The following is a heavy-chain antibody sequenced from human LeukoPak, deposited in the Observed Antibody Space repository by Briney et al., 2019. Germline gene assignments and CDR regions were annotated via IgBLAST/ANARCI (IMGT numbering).Heavy chain of an antibody. CDR1: GYTFTSYA. V-gene: IGHV1-3*01. J-gene: IGHJ6*02. D-gene: IGHD2-15*01. CDR3: ARDYCSGGSCYSSYYYGMDV. CDR2: INAGNGQT. Sequence: ASVKVSCKASGYTFTSYAIHWVRQAPGQRLEWMGWINAGNGQTKYSQKFQRRVTITRDTSASTAYMELSSLRSEDTAVYYCARDYCSGGSCYSSYYYGMDVWGQGTTVTVSS.